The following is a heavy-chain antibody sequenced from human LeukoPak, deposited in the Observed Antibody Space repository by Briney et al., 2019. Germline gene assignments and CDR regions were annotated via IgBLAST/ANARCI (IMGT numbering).Heavy chain of an antibody. J-gene: IGHJ4*02. CDR1: GFTFSRYG. CDR3: AKGSRAVAGHFDY. Sequence: GGSLRLSCAASGFTFSRYGMHWVRQAPGKGLEWVSGISWNSGSIGYADSVKGRFTISRDNAKNSLYLQMNSLRAEDMALYYCAKGSRAVAGHFDYWGQGTLVTVSS. D-gene: IGHD6-19*01. V-gene: IGHV3-9*03. CDR2: ISWNSGSI.